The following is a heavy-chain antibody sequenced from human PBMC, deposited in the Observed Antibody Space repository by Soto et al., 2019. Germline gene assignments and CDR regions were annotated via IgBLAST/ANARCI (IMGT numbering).Heavy chain of an antibody. D-gene: IGHD5-12*01. Sequence: EVQLLESGGGLVQPGGSLRLSCAASGFTFGSSGMSWVRQAPGKGLEWISGLSGSGGSTYYADPVKGRFTISRDTSKSTLYLQMHSLRVEDTAVYYCAKDSGYDHTDWGQGTLVTVSS. CDR1: GFTFGSSG. J-gene: IGHJ4*02. CDR3: AKDSGYDHTD. CDR2: LSGSGGST. V-gene: IGHV3-23*01.